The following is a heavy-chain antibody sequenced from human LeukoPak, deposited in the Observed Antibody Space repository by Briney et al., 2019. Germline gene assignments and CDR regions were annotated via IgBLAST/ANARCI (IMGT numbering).Heavy chain of an antibody. V-gene: IGHV4-59*08. CDR3: ARIYGDYSYFDY. CDR2: IYYSGST. Sequence: PSETLSLTCAVYGGSFSGYYWSWIRQPPGKGLEWIGYIYYSGSTNYNPSLKSRVTISVDTSKNQFSLKLSSVTAADTAVYYCARIYGDYSYFDYWGQGTLVTVSS. CDR1: GGSFSGYY. J-gene: IGHJ4*02. D-gene: IGHD4-17*01.